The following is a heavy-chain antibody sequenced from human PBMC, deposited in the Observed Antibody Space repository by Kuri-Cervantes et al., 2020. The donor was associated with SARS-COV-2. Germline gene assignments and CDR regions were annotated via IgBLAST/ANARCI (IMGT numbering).Heavy chain of an antibody. CDR1: GGTFSSYA. V-gene: IGHV1-69*13. Sequence: SVKVSCKASGGTFSSYAISWVRQAPGQGLEWMGGIIPIFGTANYAQKFQGRVTITADESTSTAYMELSSLRSEDTAVYYCARAPKYYYDSSGYYYDDYFDYWGQGTLVTGYS. CDR2: IIPIFGTA. J-gene: IGHJ4*02. CDR3: ARAPKYYYDSSGYYYDDYFDY. D-gene: IGHD3-22*01.